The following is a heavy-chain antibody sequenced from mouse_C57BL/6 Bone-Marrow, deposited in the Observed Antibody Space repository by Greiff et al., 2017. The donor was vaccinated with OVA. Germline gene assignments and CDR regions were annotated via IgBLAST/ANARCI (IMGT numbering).Heavy chain of an antibody. J-gene: IGHJ2*01. CDR1: GYTFTSYW. D-gene: IGHD1-1*01. CDR3: TKTHYYGSSYVDY. CDR2: IYPGNSDT. Sequence: VQLQQSGTVLARPGASVKMSCKTSGYTFTSYWMHWVKQRPGQGLEWIGAIYPGNSDTSYTQKFKGKAKLTAVTSASTAYMELSSLTNEDSAVYYCTKTHYYGSSYVDYWGQGTTLTVSS. V-gene: IGHV1-5*01.